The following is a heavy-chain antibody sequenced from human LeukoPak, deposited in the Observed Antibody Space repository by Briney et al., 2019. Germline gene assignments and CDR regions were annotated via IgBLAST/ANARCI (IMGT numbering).Heavy chain of an antibody. J-gene: IGHJ6*02. CDR3: ARGGPAAPQPKTEYCYYGMDV. CDR1: GGTFSSYA. Sequence: SVTVSCKASGGTFSSYAISWVRQAPGQGLEWMGGIIPIFGTANYAQKFQGRVTITADESTSTAYMELSSLRSEDTAVYYCARGGPAAPQPKTEYCYYGMDVWGQGTTVTVSS. V-gene: IGHV1-69*13. D-gene: IGHD2-2*01. CDR2: IIPIFGTA.